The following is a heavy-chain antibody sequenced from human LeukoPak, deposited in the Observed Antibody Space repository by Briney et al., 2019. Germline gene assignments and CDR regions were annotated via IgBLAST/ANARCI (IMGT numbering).Heavy chain of an antibody. CDR2: IYYSGST. CDR3: ARGGPDYDISD. D-gene: IGHD3-9*01. Sequence: SETLSLTCTVSVGSISSHYWSWIRQPPGKGLEWIGYIYYSGSTNYNPSLKSRVTISVDTSKNQFSLKLSSVTAADTAVYYCARGGPDYDISDWGQGTLVTVSS. CDR1: VGSISSHY. J-gene: IGHJ4*02. V-gene: IGHV4-59*08.